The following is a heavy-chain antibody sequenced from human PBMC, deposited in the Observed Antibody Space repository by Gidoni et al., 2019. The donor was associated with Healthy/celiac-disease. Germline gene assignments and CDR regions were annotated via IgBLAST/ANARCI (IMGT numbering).Heavy chain of an antibody. V-gene: IGHV4-34*01. J-gene: IGHJ4*02. CDR1: GGSFSGYY. D-gene: IGHD7-27*01. Sequence: QVQLQQWGAGLLKPSETLSLTCAVYGGSFSGYYWSWIRQPPGKGLEGIGEINQSGSTNYNPSLKSRVTISVDTSKNQFSLKLSSVTAADTAVYYCARAGLGIADYWGQGTLVTVSS. CDR2: INQSGST. CDR3: ARAGLGIADY.